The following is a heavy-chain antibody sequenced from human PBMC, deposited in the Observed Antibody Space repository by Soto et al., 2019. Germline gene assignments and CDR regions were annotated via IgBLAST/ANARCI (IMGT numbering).Heavy chain of an antibody. D-gene: IGHD3-10*01. J-gene: IGHJ6*03. CDR1: GDSVSSNSAA. Sequence: SQTLSLTCAISGDSVSSNSAAWNWIRQSPSRGLEWLGRTYYRSKWYNDYAVSVKSRITINPDTSKNQFSLQLNSVTPEDTAVYYCARTGSGSYLYYYYYMDVWGKGTTVTVSS. V-gene: IGHV6-1*01. CDR2: TYYRSKWYN. CDR3: ARTGSGSYLYYYYYMDV.